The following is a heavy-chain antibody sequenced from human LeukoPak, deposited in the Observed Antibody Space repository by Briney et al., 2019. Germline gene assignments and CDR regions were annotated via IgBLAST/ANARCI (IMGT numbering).Heavy chain of an antibody. J-gene: IGHJ4*02. Sequence: PSETLSHTCTVSDASISGYYWSWIRQPPGKGLEWIGSIHFSGSTNYNPSLRSRVTISVDTSKNQLSLKLSSVTAADTAVYYCARQPDSSAYSPFDFWGQGTLVTVSS. V-gene: IGHV4-59*01. CDR1: DASISGYY. CDR3: ARQPDSSAYSPFDF. D-gene: IGHD3-22*01. CDR2: IHFSGST.